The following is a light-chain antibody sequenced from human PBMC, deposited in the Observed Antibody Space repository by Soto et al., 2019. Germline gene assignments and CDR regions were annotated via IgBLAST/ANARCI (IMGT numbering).Light chain of an antibody. CDR1: QSVSGW. Sequence: DIQMTQNPSSLSASVGDRVTITCRASQSVSGWLAWYQQKPGEAPKLLIYDASALPRGVPSRFSGSGSGTKFTLTIASLQPDDFAVYYCQQYSNWPRTFGQGTKVDIK. CDR2: DAS. V-gene: IGKV1-5*01. J-gene: IGKJ1*01. CDR3: QQYSNWPRT.